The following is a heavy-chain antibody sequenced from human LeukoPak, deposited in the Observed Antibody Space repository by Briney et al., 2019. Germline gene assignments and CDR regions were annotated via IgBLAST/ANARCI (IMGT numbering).Heavy chain of an antibody. CDR2: IHYNGIT. CDR3: ARHISSGGTYAHFES. V-gene: IGHV4-59*08. D-gene: IGHD1-26*01. Sequence: PSETLSLTCSVSGSMYNYYWSWIRQPPGKGLEWIGYIHYNGITNYDPSLESRVTMSLDTSKSQVSLKLTSVTAADTAAYYCARHISSGGTYAHFESWGRGTLVTVSS. CDR1: GSMYNYY. J-gene: IGHJ4*02.